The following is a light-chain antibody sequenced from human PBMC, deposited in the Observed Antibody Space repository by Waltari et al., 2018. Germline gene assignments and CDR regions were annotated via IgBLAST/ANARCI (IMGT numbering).Light chain of an antibody. Sequence: EIVMTQSPATLSVSPGEGVTLSCRASQSVRSNLAWYQHKPGQPPRLLIYGASTRATGIPARFSGSGSGTEFTLTISSLQSEDFAVYYCQQYNIWPPVTFGQGTRLEI. CDR3: QQYNIWPPVT. V-gene: IGKV3-15*01. CDR2: GAS. CDR1: QSVRSN. J-gene: IGKJ5*01.